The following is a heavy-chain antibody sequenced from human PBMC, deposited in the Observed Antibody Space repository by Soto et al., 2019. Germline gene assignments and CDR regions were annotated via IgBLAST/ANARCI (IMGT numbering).Heavy chain of an antibody. CDR3: ATSNGDSSSWFYYFDY. V-gene: IGHV1-69*02. CDR1: GGTFSSYT. CDR2: IIPILGIA. Sequence: SVKVSCKASGGTFSSYTISWVRQAPGQGLEWMGRIIPILGIANYAQKFQGRVTITADKSTSTAYMELSSLRSEDTAVYYCATSNGDSSSWFYYFDYWGQGTLVTVSS. J-gene: IGHJ4*02. D-gene: IGHD6-13*01.